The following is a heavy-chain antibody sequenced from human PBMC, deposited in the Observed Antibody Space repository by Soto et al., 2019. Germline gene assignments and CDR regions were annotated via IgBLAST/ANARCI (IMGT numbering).Heavy chain of an antibody. Sequence: LRLSCAASGFTFSNYTMHWVRQAPGKGLEWVALISYDEIDKYYADAVKGRFTISRDNSKNTLYLQMDSQRAEDTAVYYCAGRSASSDYWGQGTMVTVYS. CDR3: AGRSASSDY. V-gene: IGHV3-30*04. J-gene: IGHJ4*02. CDR1: GFTFSNYT. D-gene: IGHD3-10*01. CDR2: ISYDEIDK.